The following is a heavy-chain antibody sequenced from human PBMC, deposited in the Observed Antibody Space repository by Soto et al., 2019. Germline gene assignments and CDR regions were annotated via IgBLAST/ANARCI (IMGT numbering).Heavy chain of an antibody. CDR1: GGSISSSNW. CDR2: IYHSGST. D-gene: IGHD2-2*02. J-gene: IGHJ6*02. V-gene: IGHV4-4*02. CDR3: ARCIVVVPAAIRRDYYYYGMDV. Sequence: XGTLSLTCAVSGGSISSSNWWCCVRQPPGKGLEWIGEIYHSGSTNYNPSLKSRVTISVDKSKNQFSLKLSSVTAADTAVYYCARCIVVVPAAIRRDYYYYGMDVWGQGTTVTVSS.